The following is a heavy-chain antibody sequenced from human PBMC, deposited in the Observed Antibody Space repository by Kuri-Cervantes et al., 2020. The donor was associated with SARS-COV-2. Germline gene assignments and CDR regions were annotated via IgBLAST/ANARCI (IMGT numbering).Heavy chain of an antibody. CDR2: IWYDGSNK. CDR1: GFTFSSYG. CDR3: ARDSIAATGTLLGY. Sequence: LSLTCAASGFTFSSYGMHWVRQAPGKGLEWVAVIWYDGSNKYYADSVKGRFTISRDNSKNTLYLQMNSLRAEDTAVYYCARDSIAATGTLLGYWGQGTLVTVSS. D-gene: IGHD6-13*01. V-gene: IGHV3-33*01. J-gene: IGHJ4*02.